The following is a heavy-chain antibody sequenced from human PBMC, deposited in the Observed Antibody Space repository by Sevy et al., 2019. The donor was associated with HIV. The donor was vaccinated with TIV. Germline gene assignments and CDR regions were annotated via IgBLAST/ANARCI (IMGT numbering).Heavy chain of an antibody. Sequence: GGSLRLSCAASGFTFSDHYMDWVRQAPGKGLEWVGRTRNKANSYTTEYAASGKDRYTISREDSKNSLYLQMSSLKTEDTAGYYCARVIPNCSGGSCYSGYFQHWGQGTLVTVSS. CDR2: TRNKANSYTT. CDR1: GFTFSDHY. CDR3: ARVIPNCSGGSCYSGYFQH. D-gene: IGHD2-15*01. J-gene: IGHJ1*01. V-gene: IGHV3-72*01.